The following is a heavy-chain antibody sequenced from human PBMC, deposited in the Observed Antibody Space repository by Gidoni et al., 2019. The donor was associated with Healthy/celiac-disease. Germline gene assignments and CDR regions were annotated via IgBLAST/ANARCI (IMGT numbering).Heavy chain of an antibody. Sequence: EVQLVESGGGLVQPGGSLRLSCAASGFTVSSNYMSWVRQAPGKGLDWVSVIYSGGSTYYADSVKGRFTISRDNSKNTLYLQMNSLRAEDTAVYYCARVRFGELEADYWGQGTLVTVSS. CDR3: ARVRFGELEADY. V-gene: IGHV3-66*01. CDR1: GFTVSSNY. J-gene: IGHJ4*02. D-gene: IGHD3-10*01. CDR2: IYSGGST.